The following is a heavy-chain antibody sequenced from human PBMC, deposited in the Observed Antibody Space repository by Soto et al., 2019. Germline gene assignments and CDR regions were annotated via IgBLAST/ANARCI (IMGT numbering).Heavy chain of an antibody. Sequence: GSLRLSCAASGFTFSDYYMSWIRQAPGKGLEWVSYISSSSSYTNYADSVKGRFTISRDNSKNTLYLQMNSLRAEDTAVYYCAKDLSYSSSWYGMDVWGQGTTVTVYS. J-gene: IGHJ6*02. D-gene: IGHD6-13*01. V-gene: IGHV3-11*05. CDR2: ISSSSSYT. CDR1: GFTFSDYY. CDR3: AKDLSYSSSWYGMDV.